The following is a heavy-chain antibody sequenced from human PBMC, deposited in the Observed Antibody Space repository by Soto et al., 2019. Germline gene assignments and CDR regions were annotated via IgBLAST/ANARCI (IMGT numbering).Heavy chain of an antibody. D-gene: IGHD3-3*01. Sequence: TLSLTCTVSDGSISNSGYYWGWIRQPPEKGLEWIGSSYYSGTTYYNPSLKSRVTISVDTSKSQFSLKLSSVTAADTAVYYCARTQGITTFNWFDPWGQGTLVTVSS. V-gene: IGHV4-39*01. CDR2: SYYSGTT. CDR1: DGSISNSGYY. J-gene: IGHJ5*02. CDR3: ARTQGITTFNWFDP.